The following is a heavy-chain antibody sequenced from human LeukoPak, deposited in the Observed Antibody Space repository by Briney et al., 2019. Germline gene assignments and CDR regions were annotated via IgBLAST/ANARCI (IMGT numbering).Heavy chain of an antibody. J-gene: IGHJ4*02. Sequence: SVKLSCKASGGTFSSYAISWVRQAPGQGHEWVGGIIPIFGTANYAQKFQGRVTITADKSTSTAYMELSSLRSEDTAVYYCARESSSDYDSSPSGYWGQGTLVTVSS. D-gene: IGHD3-22*01. CDR2: IIPIFGTA. CDR1: GGTFSSYA. V-gene: IGHV1-69*06. CDR3: ARESSSDYDSSPSGY.